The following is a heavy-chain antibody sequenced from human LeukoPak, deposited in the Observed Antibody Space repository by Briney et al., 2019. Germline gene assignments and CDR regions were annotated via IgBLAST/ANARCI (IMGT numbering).Heavy chain of an antibody. V-gene: IGHV4-30-2*01. CDR2: IYHSGST. J-gene: IGHJ4*02. Sequence: SETLSLTCTVSGGSISSGGYYWSWIRQPPGKGLEWIGYIYHSGSTYYNPSLKSRVTISVDRSKNQFSLKLSSVTAADTAVYYCARGPETYCSSTSCYKGGYYWGQGTLVTVSS. CDR3: ARGPETYCSSTSCYKGGYY. D-gene: IGHD2-2*02. CDR1: GGSISSGGYY.